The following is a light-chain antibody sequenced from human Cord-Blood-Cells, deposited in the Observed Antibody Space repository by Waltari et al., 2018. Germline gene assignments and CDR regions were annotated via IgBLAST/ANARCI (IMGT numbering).Light chain of an antibody. J-gene: IGLJ1*01. CDR2: EVS. Sequence: QSALTQPPSASGSPGQSVTISCTGTSSDVGGYHYVSWYQQHPGKAPKLMIYEVSKRPSGVPDRFSGSKSGNTASLTASGLQAEDEADYYCSSYAGSNNYVFGTGTKVTVL. CDR1: SSDVGGYHY. V-gene: IGLV2-8*01. CDR3: SSYAGSNNYV.